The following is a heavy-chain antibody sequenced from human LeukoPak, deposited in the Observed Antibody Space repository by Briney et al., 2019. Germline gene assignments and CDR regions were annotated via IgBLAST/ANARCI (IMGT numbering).Heavy chain of an antibody. J-gene: IGHJ4*02. Sequence: PGRSLRLSCAASGFTFDDYAMHWVRQAPGKGLEWVSGINWNGDTIAYADSVKGRFTISRDNAKNSLYLQIHSLRPEDTALYYCVKEIWLDDEPTIYWGQGTLVTVSS. V-gene: IGHV3-9*01. CDR2: INWNGDTI. CDR3: VKEIWLDDEPTIY. CDR1: GFTFDDYA. D-gene: IGHD6-19*01.